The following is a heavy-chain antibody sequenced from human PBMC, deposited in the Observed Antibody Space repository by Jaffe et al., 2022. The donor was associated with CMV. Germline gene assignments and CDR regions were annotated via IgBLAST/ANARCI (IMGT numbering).Heavy chain of an antibody. V-gene: IGHV4-34*02. D-gene: IGHD5-12*01. Sequence: QVQLQQWGAGLLKPSETLSLTCAVYGGSLSNYNWSWVRQPPGKGLEWIGEINDSGSTNYNPSLKSRVTISVDTSKKQFSLRLSSVTAADTAVYFCARGDTSGYYEIPYFSYWGRGTPVTVSS. J-gene: IGHJ4*02. CDR2: INDSGST. CDR3: ARGDTSGYYEIPYFSY. CDR1: GGSLSNYN.